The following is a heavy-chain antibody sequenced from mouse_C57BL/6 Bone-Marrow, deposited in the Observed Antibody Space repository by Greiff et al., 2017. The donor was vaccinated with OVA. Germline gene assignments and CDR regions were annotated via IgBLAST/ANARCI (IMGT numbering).Heavy chain of an antibody. V-gene: IGHV1-55*01. Sequence: QVQLKESGAELVKPGASVKMSCKASGYTFTSYWITWVKQRPGQGLEWIGDIYPGSGSTNYNEKFKSKATLTVDTSSSTAYMQLSSLTSEDSAVYYCARAPNWGYAMDYWGQGTSVTVSS. CDR1: GYTFTSYW. CDR2: IYPGSGST. CDR3: ARAPNWGYAMDY. D-gene: IGHD4-1*01. J-gene: IGHJ4*01.